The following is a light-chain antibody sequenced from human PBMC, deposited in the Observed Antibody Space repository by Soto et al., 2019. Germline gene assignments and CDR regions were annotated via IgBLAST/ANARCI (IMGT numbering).Light chain of an antibody. J-gene: IGKJ3*01. V-gene: IGKV1-33*01. Sequence: DIEMTQSPPSLSASVGDRVTITCQASQDIDKYLNWYQQKPGKAPELLIYSASILETGVPSRFSGNGSGTDFTFTISTLQPEDVAAYYCQQYGNLPLTFGPGTKVDIK. CDR3: QQYGNLPLT. CDR1: QDIDKY. CDR2: SAS.